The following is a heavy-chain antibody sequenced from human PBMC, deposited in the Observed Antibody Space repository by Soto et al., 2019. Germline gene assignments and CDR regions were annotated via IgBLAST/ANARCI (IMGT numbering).Heavy chain of an antibody. CDR1: GGTFSSYA. D-gene: IGHD4-17*01. CDR2: IIPIFGTA. Sequence: QVQLVQSGAEVKKPGSSVKVSCKASGGTFSSYAISWVRQAPGQGLEWMGGIIPIFGTANYAQKFQGRVTITADKSTSTAYMELGSLRSEDTAVYYCARHYGGNSIEPRGFDPWGQGTLVTVSS. J-gene: IGHJ5*02. CDR3: ARHYGGNSIEPRGFDP. V-gene: IGHV1-69*06.